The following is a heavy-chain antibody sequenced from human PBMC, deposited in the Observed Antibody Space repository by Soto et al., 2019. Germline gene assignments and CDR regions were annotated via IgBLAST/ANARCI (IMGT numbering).Heavy chain of an antibody. Sequence: EVQLVESGGGLVQPGGSLRLSCAASVFTFSSYWMHWVRQAPGKGLVWVSRMNSDGSSTSYADSVKGRFTISRDNAKNTLYLQMNSLRDEDTAVYYCARRRANGMDVWGQGTTVTVSS. J-gene: IGHJ6*02. CDR3: ARRRANGMDV. CDR2: MNSDGSST. V-gene: IGHV3-74*01. CDR1: VFTFSSYW.